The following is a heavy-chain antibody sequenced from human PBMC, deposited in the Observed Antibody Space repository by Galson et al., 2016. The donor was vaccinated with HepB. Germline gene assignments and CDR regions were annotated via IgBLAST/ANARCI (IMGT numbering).Heavy chain of an antibody. CDR2: IIPMFGTA. CDR3: ARGGGGFYDTGDYYYWDL. D-gene: IGHD3-22*01. CDR1: GGTFNSYA. V-gene: IGHV1-69*13. Sequence: SVKVSCKASGGTFNSYAISWVRQAPGQGLEWMGGIIPMFGTANYAQRFQGRVTIIADELTSTVYMELSSLRSDDTAVYYCARGGGGFYDTGDYYYWDLWGQGTLVTVSS. J-gene: IGHJ5*02.